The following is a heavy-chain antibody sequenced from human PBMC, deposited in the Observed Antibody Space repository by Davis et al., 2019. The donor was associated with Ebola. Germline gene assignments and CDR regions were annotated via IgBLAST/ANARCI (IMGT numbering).Heavy chain of an antibody. J-gene: IGHJ5*02. CDR2: INHSGST. CDR1: GGSFSGYY. V-gene: IGHV4-34*01. CDR3: ARGRGWLQSSWFDP. Sequence: SQTLSLTCAVYGGSFSGYYWSWIRQPPEKGLEWIGEINHSGSTNYNPSLKSRVTISVDTSKNQFSLKLSSVTAADTAVYYCARGRGWLQSSWFDPWGQGTLVTVSS. D-gene: IGHD5-24*01.